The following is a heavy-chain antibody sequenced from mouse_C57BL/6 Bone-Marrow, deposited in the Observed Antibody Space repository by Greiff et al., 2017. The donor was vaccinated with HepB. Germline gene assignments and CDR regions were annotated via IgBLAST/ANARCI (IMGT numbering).Heavy chain of an antibody. J-gene: IGHJ3*01. D-gene: IGHD2-14*01. V-gene: IGHV1-18*01. CDR1: GYTFTDYN. Sequence: VQLQQSGPELVKPGASVKIPCKASGYTFTDYNMDWVKQSHGKSLEWIGDINPNNGGTIYNQKFKGKATLTVDKSSSTAYMELRSLTSEDTAVYDCARRDDGVPWFAYWGQGTLVTVSA. CDR2: INPNNGGT. CDR3: ARRDDGVPWFAY.